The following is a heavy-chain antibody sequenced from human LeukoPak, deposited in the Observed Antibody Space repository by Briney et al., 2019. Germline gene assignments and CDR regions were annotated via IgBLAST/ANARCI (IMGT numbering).Heavy chain of an antibody. J-gene: IGHJ6*03. CDR2: INHSGST. CDR3: ARASGGWTRYYYYYMDV. CDR1: GGSFSGYY. Sequence: SETLSLTCAVYGGSFSGYYWSWIRQPPGKGLEWIGEINHSGSTNYNPSLKSRVTISVDTSKNQFSLKLSSVTAADTAVYYCARASGGWTRYYYYYMDVWGKGTTVTVSS. V-gene: IGHV4-34*01. D-gene: IGHD6-19*01.